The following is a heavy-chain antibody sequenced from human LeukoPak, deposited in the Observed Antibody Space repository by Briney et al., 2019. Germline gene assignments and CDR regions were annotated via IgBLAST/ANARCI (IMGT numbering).Heavy chain of an antibody. CDR3: ARWYYDGSGYYYDF. D-gene: IGHD3-22*01. V-gene: IGHV4-34*01. CDR1: GGSFSGYY. J-gene: IGHJ4*02. CDR2: INHSGST. Sequence: SETLSLTCAVYGGSFSGYYWSWIRQPPGKGLEWIGEINHSGSTNYNPSLKSRVTISVDTSKNQFSLKLSSVTAADTAVYYCARWYYDGSGYYYDFWGQGTLVTVSS.